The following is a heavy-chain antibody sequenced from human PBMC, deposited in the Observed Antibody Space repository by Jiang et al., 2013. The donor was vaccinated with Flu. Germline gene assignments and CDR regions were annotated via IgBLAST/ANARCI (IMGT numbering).Heavy chain of an antibody. CDR3: ARALGGAGSL. V-gene: IGHV3-7*05. Sequence: QLVESGGGLVQPGGSLRLSCAASGFIFSNYWMHWARQGPGKGLEWVANIKEDGSEIYYLGSVRGRFTISRDNSKNSLFLQMSSLRDEDTAVYYCARALGGAGSLWGQGTLVTVSS. CDR1: GFIFSNYW. J-gene: IGHJ4*02. D-gene: IGHD1-26*01. CDR2: IKEDGSEI.